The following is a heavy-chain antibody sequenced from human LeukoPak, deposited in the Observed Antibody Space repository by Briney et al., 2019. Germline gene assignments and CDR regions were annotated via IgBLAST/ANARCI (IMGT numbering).Heavy chain of an antibody. D-gene: IGHD6-13*01. J-gene: IGHJ4*02. CDR3: ATDITPGIAPYFDY. CDR2: VDPEDGET. V-gene: IGHV1-69-2*01. CDR1: GYTFTDYY. Sequence: GASVKVSCKASGYTFTDYYMHWVQQAPGKGLEWMGRVDPEDGETIYAEKFQGRVTMTEDTSTDTAYMELSSLRSEDTAVYYCATDITPGIAPYFDYWGQGTLVTVSS.